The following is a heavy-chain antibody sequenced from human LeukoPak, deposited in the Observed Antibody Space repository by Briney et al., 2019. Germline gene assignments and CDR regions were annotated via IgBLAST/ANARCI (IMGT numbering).Heavy chain of an antibody. J-gene: IGHJ6*03. Sequence: ASVKVSCKASGYTFTGYYMHWVRQAPGQGLEWMGWINPNSGGTNYAQKFQGRVTMTRDTSISTAYMELSRLRSDDTAVYYCARDGLVGATTAYYYYMDVWGKGTTVTISS. D-gene: IGHD1-26*01. CDR3: ARDGLVGATTAYYYYMDV. V-gene: IGHV1-2*02. CDR1: GYTFTGYY. CDR2: INPNSGGT.